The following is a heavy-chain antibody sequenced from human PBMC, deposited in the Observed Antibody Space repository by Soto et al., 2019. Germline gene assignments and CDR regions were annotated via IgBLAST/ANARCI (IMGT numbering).Heavy chain of an antibody. V-gene: IGHV3-7*01. J-gene: IGHJ6*03. CDR1: GFTFSSYW. CDR2: IKQDGSEK. CDR3: ARDTYCSSTSCYDYYYYYMDV. Sequence: GGSLRLSCAASGFTFSSYWMSWVRQAPGKGLEWVANIKQDGSEKYYVDSVKGRFTISRDNAKNSLYLRMNSLRAEDTAVYYCARDTYCSSTSCYDYYYYYMDVWGKGTTVTVSS. D-gene: IGHD2-2*01.